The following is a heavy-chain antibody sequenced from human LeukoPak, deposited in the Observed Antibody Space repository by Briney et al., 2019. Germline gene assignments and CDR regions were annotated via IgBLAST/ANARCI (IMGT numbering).Heavy chain of an antibody. CDR3: ARDVMGREIGIAAAAGDY. V-gene: IGHV3-33*01. CDR1: GFTFSSYG. D-gene: IGHD6-13*01. CDR2: IWYDGSNK. Sequence: QPGGSLRLSCAASGFTFSSYGMHWVRQAPGKGLEWVAVIWYDGSNKYYAGSVKGRFTISRDNSKNTLYLQMNSLRAEDTAVYYCARDVMGREIGIAAAAGDYWGQGTLVTVSS. J-gene: IGHJ4*02.